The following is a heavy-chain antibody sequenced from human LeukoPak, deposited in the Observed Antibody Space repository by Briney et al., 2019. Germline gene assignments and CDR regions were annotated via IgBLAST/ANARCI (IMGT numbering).Heavy chain of an antibody. CDR1: GFTVSIYG. Sequence: TGGSLRLSCAASGFTVSIYGMHWVRQAPSNGLEWEAVIWYDGSNKYYADSVKGRFTISRDNSKNTLYLQMNSLRAEDTAVYYCAREGGYGDYRYFDYWGQGTLVTVSS. CDR2: IWYDGSNK. D-gene: IGHD4-17*01. CDR3: AREGGYGDYRYFDY. V-gene: IGHV3-33*01. J-gene: IGHJ4*02.